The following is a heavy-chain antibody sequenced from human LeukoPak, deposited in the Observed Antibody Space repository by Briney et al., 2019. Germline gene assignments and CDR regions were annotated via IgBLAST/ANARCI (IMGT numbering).Heavy chain of an antibody. V-gene: IGHV3-48*04. J-gene: IGHJ4*02. CDR3: ARPISSWYSYYFDY. CDR2: ISSSSSTI. Sequence: PGGSLRLSCAASGFTFSSYSMNWVRQAPGKGLEWVSYISSSSSTIYYADSVKGRFTISRDNAKNSLYLQMNSLRAEDTAVYYCARPISSWYSYYFDYWGQGTLVTVSS. D-gene: IGHD6-13*01. CDR1: GFTFSSYS.